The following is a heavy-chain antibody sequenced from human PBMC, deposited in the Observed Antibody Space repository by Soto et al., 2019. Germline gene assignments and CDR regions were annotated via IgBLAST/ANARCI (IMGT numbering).Heavy chain of an antibody. Sequence: VASVKVSCKASGYTFTSYAMHWVRQAPGQRLEWMGWINAGNGNTKYSQKFQGRVTITRDTSASTAYMELSSLRSEDTAVYYCAGHIVVVTAIRGWDDAFDIWGQGTMVTVSS. CDR2: INAGNGNT. CDR1: GYTFTSYA. CDR3: AGHIVVVTAIRGWDDAFDI. V-gene: IGHV1-3*01. D-gene: IGHD2-21*02. J-gene: IGHJ3*02.